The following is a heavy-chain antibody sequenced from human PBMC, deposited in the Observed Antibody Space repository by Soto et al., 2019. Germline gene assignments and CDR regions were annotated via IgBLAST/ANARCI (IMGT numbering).Heavy chain of an antibody. D-gene: IGHD1-20*01. V-gene: IGHV4-30-2*01. J-gene: IGHJ4*02. CDR2: IYHSGST. CDR3: ARGTRALITSFFAY. CDR1: VGSISSGGYS. Sequence: SETLSLTCAVSVGSISSGGYSWSWIRQPPGKGLEWIGYIYHSGSTYYNPSLKSRVTISVDRSANQFSLKLTSVTAADTATYFCARGTRALITSFFAYWGQGLPVTVSS.